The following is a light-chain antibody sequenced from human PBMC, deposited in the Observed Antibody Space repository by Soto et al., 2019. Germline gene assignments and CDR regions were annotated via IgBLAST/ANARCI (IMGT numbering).Light chain of an antibody. CDR2: EVS. CDR3: SSYAGSNNYV. J-gene: IGLJ1*01. V-gene: IGLV2-8*01. CDR1: SSDVGGYNY. Sequence: QSVLTQPPSASGSPGQSVTISCTGTSSDVGGYNYVSWYQQHPGKAPKLMIYEVSKRPSGVHDRFSGSKSGNTASLTVSGLQAEDEADYYCSSYAGSNNYVLGTGTKLTVL.